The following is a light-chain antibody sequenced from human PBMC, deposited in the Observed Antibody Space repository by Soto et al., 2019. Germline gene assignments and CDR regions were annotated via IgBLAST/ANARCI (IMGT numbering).Light chain of an antibody. CDR1: SSNIGAGYD. CDR2: GNS. Sequence: QSVLTQPPSVSGAPGQRVTIPCTGSSSNIGAGYDVHWYQQLPGTVPKLLIYGNSNRPSGVPDRFSGSKSGTSASLAITGLQAEDEADYYCQSYDSRLRFVFGTGTKLTVL. V-gene: IGLV1-40*01. CDR3: QSYDSRLRFV. J-gene: IGLJ1*01.